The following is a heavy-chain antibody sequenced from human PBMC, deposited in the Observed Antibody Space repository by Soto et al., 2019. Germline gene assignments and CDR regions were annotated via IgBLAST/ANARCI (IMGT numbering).Heavy chain of an antibody. CDR3: ARHGSSDWYSNSQFDY. D-gene: IGHD6-19*01. V-gene: IGHV5-51*01. CDR1: GYCFPSYW. CDR2: IYPGDSDT. J-gene: IGHJ4*02. Sequence: KVCCEVSGYCFPSYWLGWVWQMTGKGLGGMGIIYPGDSDTRYSPSFQGQVTISADKSISTAYLQWSSLKASDTAMYYRARHGSSDWYSNSQFDYWGQGTLVTVSS.